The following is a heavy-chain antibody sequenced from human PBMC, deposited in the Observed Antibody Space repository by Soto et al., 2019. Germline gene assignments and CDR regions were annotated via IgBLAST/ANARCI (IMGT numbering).Heavy chain of an antibody. CDR2: TYYRSKWYN. CDR1: GDSVSSNSAA. V-gene: IGHV6-1*01. Sequence: PSQTLSLTCAISGDSVSSNSAAWNWIRQSPSRGLEWLGRTYYRSKWYNDYAVSVKSRITINPDTSKNQFSLQLNSVTAEDTAVYYCAAQRIAAAGTGWFDPWGQGTLVTVSS. D-gene: IGHD6-13*01. J-gene: IGHJ5*02. CDR3: AAQRIAAAGTGWFDP.